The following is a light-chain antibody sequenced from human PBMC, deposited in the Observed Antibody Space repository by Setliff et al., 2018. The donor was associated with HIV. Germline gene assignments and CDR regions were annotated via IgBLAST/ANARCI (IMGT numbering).Light chain of an antibody. CDR1: SSNIGSNY. CDR3: GTWEATLSLGCV. CDR2: ENY. J-gene: IGLJ1*01. Sequence: QSVLTQPPSVSAAPGQDVTISCSGNSSNIGSNYVSWYKQFPGTAPKLLIYENYKRPSGISDRFSGSKSGTSATLGIAGLQTGDEADYYCGTWEATLSLGCVFGSGTKVTVL. V-gene: IGLV1-51*02.